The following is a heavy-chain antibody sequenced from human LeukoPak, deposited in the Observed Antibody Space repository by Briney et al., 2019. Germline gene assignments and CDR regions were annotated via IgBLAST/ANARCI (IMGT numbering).Heavy chain of an antibody. J-gene: IGHJ4*02. CDR1: GYTFTSYA. D-gene: IGHD6-19*01. CDR2: INTNTGNP. Sequence: ASVKVSCKASGYTFTSYAMNWVRQAPGQGLEWMGWINTNTGNPTYAQGFTGRFVFSLDTSVSTAYLQISSLKAEDTAVYCCARVFSEQWLSFASHWGQGTLVTVSS. V-gene: IGHV7-4-1*02. CDR3: ARVFSEQWLSFASH.